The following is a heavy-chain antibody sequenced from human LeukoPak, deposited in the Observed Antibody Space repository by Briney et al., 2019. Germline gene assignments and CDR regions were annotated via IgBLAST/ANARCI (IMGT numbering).Heavy chain of an antibody. V-gene: IGHV3-23*01. CDR1: RFTFSSYA. Sequence: GGSLRLSCPVSRFTFSSYAMSWVRQAPGKGLEWVSAISGSGSSTYHADSVKGRFTISRDNSKNTLYLQMNSLRAEDTAVYYCAKDRYYDFWSGYPDWFDPWGQGTLVTVSS. D-gene: IGHD3-3*01. CDR2: ISGSGSST. J-gene: IGHJ5*02. CDR3: AKDRYYDFWSGYPDWFDP.